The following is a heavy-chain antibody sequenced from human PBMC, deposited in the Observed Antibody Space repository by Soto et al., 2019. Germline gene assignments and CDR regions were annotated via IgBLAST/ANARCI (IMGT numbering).Heavy chain of an antibody. Sequence: GGSLRLSCAASGFTVSSNYMSWVRQAPGKGLEWVSVIYSGGSTYYADSVKGRFTISRDNSKNTLYLQMNSLRAEDTAVYYCARGRSGGYYDSSGYYYYWGQGTLVTVSS. CDR3: ARGRSGGYYDSSGYYYY. CDR2: IYSGGST. D-gene: IGHD3-22*01. V-gene: IGHV3-53*01. CDR1: GFTVSSNY. J-gene: IGHJ4*02.